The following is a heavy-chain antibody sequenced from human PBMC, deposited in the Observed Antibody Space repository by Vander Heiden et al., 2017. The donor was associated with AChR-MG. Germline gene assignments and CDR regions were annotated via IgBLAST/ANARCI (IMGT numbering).Heavy chain of an antibody. V-gene: IGHV1-2*06. Sequence: QVQLVQSGAEVKKPGASVTVSCKASGYTFTGYYMHWVRQAPGQGLEWMGRINPNSGGTNYAQKFQGRVTMTRDTSISTAYMELSRLRSDDTAVYYCARDPVFGHGSGSYLESRYYYYYMDVWGKGTTVTVSS. CDR2: INPNSGGT. CDR1: GYTFTGYY. D-gene: IGHD3-10*01. CDR3: ARDPVFGHGSGSYLESRYYYYYMDV. J-gene: IGHJ6*03.